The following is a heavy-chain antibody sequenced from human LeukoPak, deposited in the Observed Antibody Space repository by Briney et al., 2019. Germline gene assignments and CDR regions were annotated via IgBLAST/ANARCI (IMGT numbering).Heavy chain of an antibody. D-gene: IGHD3-3*01. V-gene: IGHV3-7*01. J-gene: IGHJ4*02. CDR2: IKQDGSEK. Sequence: PGGSLRLSCAASGFTFSNYWMSWVRQAPGKGLEWVANIKQDGSEKYYVDSVKGRFTISRDNAKNSLYLQMNSLRAEDTAVYYCARECYDFWSGTGDFDYWGQGTLVTVSS. CDR3: ARECYDFWSGTGDFDY. CDR1: GFTFSNYW.